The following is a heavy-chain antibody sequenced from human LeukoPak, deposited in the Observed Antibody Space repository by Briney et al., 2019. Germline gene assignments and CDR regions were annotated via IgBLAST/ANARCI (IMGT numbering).Heavy chain of an antibody. CDR1: GYIFTSYW. CDR2: IYPGDSDT. J-gene: IGHJ4*02. CDR3: ARRGVSVAGSLDY. D-gene: IGHD6-19*01. V-gene: IGHV5-51*01. Sequence: GASLKISCKGSGYIFTSYWIGWVRPVPGKGLEWMGIIYPGDSDTTYSPSFQGQVTISADKSISTAYLQWSSLKASDTAMYYCARRGVSVAGSLDYWGQGTLVTVSS.